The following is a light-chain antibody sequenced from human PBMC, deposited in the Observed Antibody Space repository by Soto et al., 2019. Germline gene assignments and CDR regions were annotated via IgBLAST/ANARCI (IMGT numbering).Light chain of an antibody. J-gene: IGKJ4*01. CDR3: QQYNSYPLT. Sequence: DIQMTQSPSILSASVGDRVTITCRASQSIGSWLAWYQQKPGQAPNLLIYKASNLESGVPSRFSGSGSGTEFTLTISSLQPDDFATYYCQQYNSYPLTFGGGNKV. CDR1: QSIGSW. V-gene: IGKV1-5*03. CDR2: KAS.